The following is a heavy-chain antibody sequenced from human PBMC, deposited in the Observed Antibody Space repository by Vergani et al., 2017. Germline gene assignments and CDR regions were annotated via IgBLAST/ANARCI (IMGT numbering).Heavy chain of an antibody. V-gene: IGHV3-23*04. CDR2: ISGSGGST. J-gene: IGHJ4*02. CDR3: AKGGVPAAFTLDY. D-gene: IGHD2-2*01. Sequence: EVQLVESGGGVVQPGGSLRLSCAASGFTFSSYGMHWVRQAPGKGLEWVSAISGSGGSTYYADSVKGRFTISRDNSKNTLYLQMNSLRAEDTAVYYCAKGGVPAAFTLDYWGQGTLVTVSS. CDR1: GFTFSSYG.